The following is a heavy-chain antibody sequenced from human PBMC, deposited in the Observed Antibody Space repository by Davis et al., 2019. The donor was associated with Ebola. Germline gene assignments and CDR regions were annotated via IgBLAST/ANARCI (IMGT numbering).Heavy chain of an antibody. CDR2: VGNSVDDI. D-gene: IGHD5-18*01. Sequence: GESLKISCEASGFIFSDYEMNWVRQIPGKGLEWVAYVGNSVDDIHYVASVKGRFTASRDNARHTLFLEMNNLKLEDTGVYYCAPGTWIRGQGMRVTVSA. J-gene: IGHJ4*02. CDR1: GFIFSDYE. V-gene: IGHV3-48*03. CDR3: APGTWI.